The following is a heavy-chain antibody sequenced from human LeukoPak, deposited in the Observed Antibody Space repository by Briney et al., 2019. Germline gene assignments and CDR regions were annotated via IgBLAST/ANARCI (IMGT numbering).Heavy chain of an antibody. Sequence: ASVKVSCKASGYTFTSYYMHWVRQAPGQGLEWMGIINPSGGSTSYAQKFQGRVTMTRDMSTSTVYMELSSPRSEDTAVYYCARETYAEYSSSPDLYYFDYWGQGTLVTVSS. J-gene: IGHJ4*02. CDR1: GYTFTSYY. CDR3: ARETYAEYSSSPDLYYFDY. D-gene: IGHD6-6*01. CDR2: INPSGGST. V-gene: IGHV1-46*01.